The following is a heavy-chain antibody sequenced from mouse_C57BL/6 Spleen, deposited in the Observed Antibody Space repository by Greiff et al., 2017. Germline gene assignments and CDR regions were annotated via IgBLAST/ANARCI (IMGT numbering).Heavy chain of an antibody. J-gene: IGHJ2*01. V-gene: IGHV5-6*02. CDR2: ISSGGSYT. CDR1: GFTFSSYG. D-gene: IGHD3-3*01. Sequence: DVKLVESGGDLVKPGGSLKLSCAASGFTFSSYGMSWVRQTPDKRLEWVATISSGGSYTYYPDSVKGRFTISRDNAKNTLYLQMSSLKSEDTAMYYCARPSLGDYFDYWGQGTTLTVSS. CDR3: ARPSLGDYFDY.